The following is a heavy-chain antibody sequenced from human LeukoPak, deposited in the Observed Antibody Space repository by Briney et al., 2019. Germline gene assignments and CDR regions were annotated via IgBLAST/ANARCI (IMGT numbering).Heavy chain of an antibody. Sequence: GESLKISCKGSGYSFTSYWIGWVRQMPGKGLEWMGIIYPGDSNTRYSPSFQGQVTISADKSISTAYLQWSSLKASDTAMYYCARHTPQALIAPDAFDIWGQGTMVTVSS. V-gene: IGHV5-51*01. CDR3: ARHTPQALIAPDAFDI. J-gene: IGHJ3*02. CDR2: IYPGDSNT. CDR1: GYSFTSYW. D-gene: IGHD6-13*01.